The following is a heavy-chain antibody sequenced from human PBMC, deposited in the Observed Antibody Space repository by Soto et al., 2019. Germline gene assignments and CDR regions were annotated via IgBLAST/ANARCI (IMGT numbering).Heavy chain of an antibody. Sequence: QDQLVQSGAEVKKPRASVKISCEASGYTFTSHGISWVRQAPGQGLEWLGWISTYNSRTHYAQKVQGRVTMTTDTSTSTAYLDLRSLTFDDTAVYYCARARYCASPSCYKHYYYGMDTWGQGTTVTVSS. D-gene: IGHD2-2*02. CDR3: ARARYCASPSCYKHYYYGMDT. J-gene: IGHJ6*02. CDR1: GYTFTSHG. CDR2: ISTYNSRT. V-gene: IGHV1-18*04.